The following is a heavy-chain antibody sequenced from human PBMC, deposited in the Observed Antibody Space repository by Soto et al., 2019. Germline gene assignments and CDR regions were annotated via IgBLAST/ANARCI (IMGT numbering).Heavy chain of an antibody. Sequence: PGGSLRLSCPAGGFNFRNYWVHLVRQVPGKGLVWLSGISPFDSETYYADSVKGRFAISRDDAKDTVSLQMNTLRADHTAVYFCSREFVVRGRPLVKALGGHGTNVTVAS. CDR1: GFNFRNYW. V-gene: IGHV3-74*01. D-gene: IGHD1-26*01. J-gene: IGHJ4*01. CDR3: SREFVVRGRPLVKAL. CDR2: ISPFDSET.